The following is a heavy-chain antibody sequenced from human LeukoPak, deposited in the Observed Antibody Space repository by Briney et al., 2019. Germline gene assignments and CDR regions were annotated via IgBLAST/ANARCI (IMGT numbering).Heavy chain of an antibody. CDR1: GFIFSSYG. J-gene: IGHJ1*01. Sequence: PGGSLRLSCAASGFIFSSYGMTWVRQAPGKGLEWVSSISSSGTRTYYADSVRGRFTISRDTSTNTLDLQMNNLRAEDTALYYCAKGGATVVIGTFQHWGQGTLVTVSS. CDR3: AKGGATVVIGTFQH. CDR2: ISSSGTRT. V-gene: IGHV3-23*01. D-gene: IGHD4-23*01.